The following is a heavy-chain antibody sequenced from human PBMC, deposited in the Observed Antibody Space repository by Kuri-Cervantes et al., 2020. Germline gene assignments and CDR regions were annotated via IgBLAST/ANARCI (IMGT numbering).Heavy chain of an antibody. Sequence: GGSLRLSCAASGFTFSSYGMHWVRQAPGKGLEWVAVISYDGSNKYYADSVKGRFTISRDNSKNTLYLQMNSLRAEDTAVYYCAKVRVPGIAAAGTYYFDYWGQGTLVTVSS. D-gene: IGHD6-13*01. CDR3: AKVRVPGIAAAGTYYFDY. J-gene: IGHJ4*02. V-gene: IGHV3-30*18. CDR2: ISYDGSNK. CDR1: GFTFSSYG.